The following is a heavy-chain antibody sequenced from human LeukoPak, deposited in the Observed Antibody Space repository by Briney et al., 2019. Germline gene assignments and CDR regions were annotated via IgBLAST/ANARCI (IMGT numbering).Heavy chain of an antibody. Sequence: PGGSLRLSCAASGFTVSSNYMSWVRQAPGKGLEWVANIKRDGSEKFYVDSVKGRFTISRDNAKNSLYLQMNSLRAEDTAVYYCARVSGYSYGLANWGQGTLVTVSS. CDR2: IKRDGSEK. J-gene: IGHJ4*02. V-gene: IGHV3-7*04. CDR3: ARVSGYSYGLAN. D-gene: IGHD5-18*01. CDR1: GFTVSSNY.